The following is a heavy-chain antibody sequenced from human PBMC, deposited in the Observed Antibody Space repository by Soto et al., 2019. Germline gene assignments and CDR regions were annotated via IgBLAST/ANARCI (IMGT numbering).Heavy chain of an antibody. Sequence: GXSVKVSCKASGYTFTGYYMHWVRQAPGQGLEWMGWINPNSGGTNYAQKFQGWVTMTRDTSISTAYMELSRLRSDDTAVYYCARSSIVGALVDYWGQGTLVTVSS. CDR1: GYTFTGYY. J-gene: IGHJ4*02. V-gene: IGHV1-2*04. D-gene: IGHD1-26*01. CDR3: ARSSIVGALVDY. CDR2: INPNSGGT.